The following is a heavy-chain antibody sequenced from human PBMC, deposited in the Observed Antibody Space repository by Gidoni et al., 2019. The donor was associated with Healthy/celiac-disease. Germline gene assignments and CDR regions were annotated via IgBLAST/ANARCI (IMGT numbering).Heavy chain of an antibody. D-gene: IGHD6-13*01. V-gene: IGHV4-39*07. J-gene: IGHJ6*02. Sequence: QLQLQESGPGLVKPSETLSLTCTVSGGSISSSSYYWGWIRQPPGKGLEWIGSIYYSGSTYYNPSLKSRVTISVDTSKNQFSLKLSSVTAADTAVYYCARLSLGAAAGRRSYYYYGMDVWGQGTTVTVSS. CDR3: ARLSLGAAAGRRSYYYYGMDV. CDR1: GGSISSSSYY. CDR2: IYYSGST.